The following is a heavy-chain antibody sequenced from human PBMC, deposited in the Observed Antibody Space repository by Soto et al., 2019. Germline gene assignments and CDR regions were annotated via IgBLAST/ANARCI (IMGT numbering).Heavy chain of an antibody. CDR1: GGSISSGGYY. V-gene: IGHV4-31*03. D-gene: IGHD2-15*01. Sequence: QVQLQESGPGLVKPSQTLSLTCTVSGGSISSGGYYWSWIRQHPGKGLEWIGYIYYSGSTYYNPSLKSRVTISVDTSKNQFSLKLSSVTAADTAVYYCARAEVPPLLAVVNFDYWGQGTLVTVSS. J-gene: IGHJ4*02. CDR3: ARAEVPPLLAVVNFDY. CDR2: IYYSGST.